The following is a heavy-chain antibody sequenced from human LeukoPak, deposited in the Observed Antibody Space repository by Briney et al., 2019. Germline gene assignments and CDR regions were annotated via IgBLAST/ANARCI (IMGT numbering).Heavy chain of an antibody. V-gene: IGHV6-1*01. D-gene: IGHD5-24*01. Sequence: SQTLSLTCAISGDSVSSNSAAWNWIRQSPSRGLEWLGRTYYRSKWYNDYAVSVKSRITINPDTSKNQFSLKLSSVTAADTAVYYCARERRFGRSLEKAGYRYYFDYWGQGTLVTVSS. J-gene: IGHJ4*02. CDR3: ARERRFGRSLEKAGYRYYFDY. CDR1: GDSVSSNSAA. CDR2: TYYRSKWYN.